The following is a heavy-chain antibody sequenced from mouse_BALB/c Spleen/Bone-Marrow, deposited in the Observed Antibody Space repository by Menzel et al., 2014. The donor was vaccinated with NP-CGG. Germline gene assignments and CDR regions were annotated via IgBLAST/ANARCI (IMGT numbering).Heavy chain of an antibody. J-gene: IGHJ3*01. Sequence: EVKLMKSGGGSVQPGDSLRLSCATSGFTFSDFYMEWVRQPPGKRLEWIAASRNKAKHYTTEYSASVKGWFIVSRDTSQSILYLQMSALRAEDTAIYYCARDVGYGNYFVYWGQGTLVTVSA. CDR2: SRNKAKHYTT. D-gene: IGHD2-10*02. CDR3: ARDVGYGNYFVY. V-gene: IGHV7-1*02. CDR1: GFTFSDFY.